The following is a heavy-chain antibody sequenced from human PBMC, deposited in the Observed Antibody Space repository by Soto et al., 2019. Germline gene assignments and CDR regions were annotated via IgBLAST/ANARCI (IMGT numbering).Heavy chain of an antibody. CDR1: GGSISSYY. CDR3: ARQATPLDHLDY. Sequence: PSETLSLTCTVSGGSISSYYWSWLRQPPGKGLEWIGYIYYSGSTNYNPSLKSRVTTSVDTSKNQFSLKLSSVTAADTAVYYCARQATPLDHLDYWGQVTLGTVSS. J-gene: IGHJ4*02. V-gene: IGHV4-59*01. CDR2: IYYSGST.